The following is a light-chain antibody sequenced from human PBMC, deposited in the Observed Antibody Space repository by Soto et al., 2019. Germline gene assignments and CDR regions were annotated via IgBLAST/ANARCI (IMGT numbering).Light chain of an antibody. J-gene: IGKJ1*01. Sequence: ESVLTQSPGTLSLSLGERATLSCRASQSVSNNYLAWYQQKPGQAPRLLIYGASTRATGIPDRFSGSGSGTDFTLTISRLEPEDSAVYYCQQYGSSPTWTFGQGTKVEIK. V-gene: IGKV3-20*01. CDR3: QQYGSSPTWT. CDR2: GAS. CDR1: QSVSNNY.